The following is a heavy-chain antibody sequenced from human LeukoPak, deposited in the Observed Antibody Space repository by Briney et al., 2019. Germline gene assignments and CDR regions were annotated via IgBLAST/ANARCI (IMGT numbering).Heavy chain of an antibody. D-gene: IGHD6-6*01. CDR1: GFTFSSYG. Sequence: GGPLRLSCAASGFTFSSYGMSWVRQAPGKGLEWVSTISGSGGDTYYAESVKGRFTISRDNSKNTLYLQMNSLRAEDTAAYYCATAGSSRYYFDYWGQGTLVTVSS. V-gene: IGHV3-23*01. CDR3: ATAGSSRYYFDY. CDR2: ISGSGGDT. J-gene: IGHJ4*02.